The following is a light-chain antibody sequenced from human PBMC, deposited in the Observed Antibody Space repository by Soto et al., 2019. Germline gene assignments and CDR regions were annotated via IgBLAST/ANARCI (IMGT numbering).Light chain of an antibody. Sequence: EIVMTQSPATLSVSPGERATLSCRASQSVSYNLAWYQQKPGQGPRLLIYGAFTRATGVPARFRGSGSETEFTLTIGSLQSEDFGVYYCEQYKNWPPLTFGGGTKVEIK. J-gene: IGKJ4*01. CDR3: EQYKNWPPLT. CDR1: QSVSYN. V-gene: IGKV3-15*01. CDR2: GAF.